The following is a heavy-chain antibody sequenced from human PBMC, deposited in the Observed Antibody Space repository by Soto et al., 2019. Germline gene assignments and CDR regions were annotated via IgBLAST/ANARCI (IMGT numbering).Heavy chain of an antibody. D-gene: IGHD2-8*02. CDR2: ISATGGSV. Sequence: EVQLLESGGGLIHPGGSLRLSCAASGFIFSSHGMSWARQAPGKGLEWVSSISATGGSVYYADAVRGRFFISRDNSKNKVYLRMNSLRVEDTATYFCAGVSGYCAGGAGLPHFDNWGQGMLVTVSS. J-gene: IGHJ4*02. CDR1: GFIFSSHG. V-gene: IGHV3-23*01. CDR3: AGVSGYCAGGAGLPHFDN.